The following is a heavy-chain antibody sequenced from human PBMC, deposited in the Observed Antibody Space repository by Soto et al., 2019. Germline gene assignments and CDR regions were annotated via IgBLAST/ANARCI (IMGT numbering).Heavy chain of an antibody. CDR3: AKDMVHMGMVCDL. CDR2: VSFDGSKK. Sequence: QEQLVESGGGVVQPGRSLRLSCVVSGFTFSTYGMHWFRQAPGKGLEWVAVVSFDGSKKYTTDSVKGRFSISRDNSQNTLPLQMTNLRPNETAVYFCAKDMVHMGMVCDLWGQGTLVTVSS. CDR1: GFTFSTYG. D-gene: IGHD3-10*01. J-gene: IGHJ5*02. V-gene: IGHV3-30*18.